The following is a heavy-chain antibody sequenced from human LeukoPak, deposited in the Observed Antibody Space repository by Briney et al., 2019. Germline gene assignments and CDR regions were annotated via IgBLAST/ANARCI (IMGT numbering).Heavy chain of an antibody. V-gene: IGHV3-33*01. D-gene: IGHD6-13*01. CDR3: ARAIAAAGHYYYYGMDV. Sequence: GRSLRLSCAASGFTFSSYGMHWVGQAPGKGLEWVAVIWYDGSNKYYADSVKGRFTISRDNSKNTLYLQMNSLRAEDTAVYYCARAIAAAGHYYYYGMDVWGQGTTVTVSS. J-gene: IGHJ6*02. CDR1: GFTFSSYG. CDR2: IWYDGSNK.